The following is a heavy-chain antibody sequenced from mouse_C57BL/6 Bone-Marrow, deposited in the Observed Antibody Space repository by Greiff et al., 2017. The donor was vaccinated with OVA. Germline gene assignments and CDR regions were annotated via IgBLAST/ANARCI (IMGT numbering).Heavy chain of an antibody. CDR1: GFTFSSYA. CDR2: ISDGGSYT. D-gene: IGHD2-5*01. V-gene: IGHV5-4*01. CDR3: ARDYYSNSGFAY. J-gene: IGHJ3*01. Sequence: EVQLVESGGGLVKPGGSLKLSCAASGFTFSSYAMSWVRQTPEKRLEWVATISDGGSYTYYPDNVKGRFTISRDNAKNNLYLQMSHLKSEDTAMYYCARDYYSNSGFAYWGQGTLVTVSA.